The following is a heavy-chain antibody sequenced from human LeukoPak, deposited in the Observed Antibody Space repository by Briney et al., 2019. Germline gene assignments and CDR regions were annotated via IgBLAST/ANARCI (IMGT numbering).Heavy chain of an antibody. CDR2: ISAYNGNT. D-gene: IGHD1-1*01. CDR1: GYTFTSYG. CDR3: AREDDGSYYYYGMDV. V-gene: IGHV1-18*01. J-gene: IGHJ6*02. Sequence: ASVKVSCKASGYTFTSYGISWVRQAPGQGLEWMGWISAYNGNTNYAQKLQGRVTMTTDTSTSTAYMELRSLRSDDTAVYYCAREDDGSYYYYGMDVWGQGTTVNVSS.